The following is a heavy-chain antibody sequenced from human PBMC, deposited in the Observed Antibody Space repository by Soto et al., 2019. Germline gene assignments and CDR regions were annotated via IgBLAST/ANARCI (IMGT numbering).Heavy chain of an antibody. CDR2: IYSIGST. J-gene: IGHJ6*02. V-gene: IGHV4-39*01. Sequence: SDTLSLTCPVSGGSISSISYWGGIGQTPGKGQEWIGRIYSIGSTYYNPSLKSRVTISVDTSKNQFSLKLSSVTAADTAVYYCRRSSRYSTDVWGQGTTVT. CDR3: RRSSRYSTDV. CDR1: GGSISSISY. D-gene: IGHD6-13*01.